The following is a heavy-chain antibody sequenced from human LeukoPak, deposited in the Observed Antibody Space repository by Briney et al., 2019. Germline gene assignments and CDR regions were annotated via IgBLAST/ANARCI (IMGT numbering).Heavy chain of an antibody. CDR1: GFTFSSYW. Sequence: GGSLRLSCAASGFTFSSYWMPWVRQAPGKGLEWVAVISYDGSNKYYADSVKGRFTISRDNSKNTLYLQMNSLRAEDTAVYYCARGSLYRSFDYWGQGTLVTVSS. J-gene: IGHJ4*02. CDR2: ISYDGSNK. CDR3: ARGSLYRSFDY. V-gene: IGHV3-30-3*01.